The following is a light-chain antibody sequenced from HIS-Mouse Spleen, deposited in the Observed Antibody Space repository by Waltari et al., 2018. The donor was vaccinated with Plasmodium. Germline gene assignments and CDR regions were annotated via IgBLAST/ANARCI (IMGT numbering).Light chain of an antibody. CDR3: QQLNSYPYT. Sequence: IQFTQSPSFLSASVGDRVTLTCRASQSISSYLAWYQQKPGKAPKLLIYAASTLQSGVPSRFSGSGSGTEFTLTISSLQPEDFATYYCQQLNSYPYTFGQGTKLEIK. CDR2: AAS. CDR1: QSISSY. J-gene: IGKJ2*01. V-gene: IGKV1-9*01.